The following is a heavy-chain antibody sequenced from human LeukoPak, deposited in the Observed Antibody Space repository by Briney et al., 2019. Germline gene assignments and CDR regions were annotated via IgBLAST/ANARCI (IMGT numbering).Heavy chain of an antibody. J-gene: IGHJ4*02. V-gene: IGHV1-2*02. CDR2: INPNGGAT. CDR1: GYTFTDHH. D-gene: IGHD4-23*01. Sequence: ASVKVSCKGSGYTFTDHHIHLVRQAPGQGLEWMGWINPNGGATRYPQKFQGRVTMTRDTSISTAYMELSRLTSDDTALYFCAKNTSGCNSYDDWGQGTLLTVSS. CDR3: AKNTSGCNSYDD.